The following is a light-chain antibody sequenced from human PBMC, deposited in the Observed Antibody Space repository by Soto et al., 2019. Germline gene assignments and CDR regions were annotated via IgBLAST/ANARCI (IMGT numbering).Light chain of an antibody. V-gene: IGLV2-14*01. CDR1: SGDIGSYNR. Sequence: SVLTQPASVSGSTRQSITISCTGTSGDIGSYNRVSWYQQHPGKAPKLIIYEVTDRPSGVSNRFSGSKSGNTASLTISGLQAEDEAEYYCSSYTNINTRACVFGTGTKVTVL. CDR2: EVT. J-gene: IGLJ1*01. CDR3: SSYTNINTRACV.